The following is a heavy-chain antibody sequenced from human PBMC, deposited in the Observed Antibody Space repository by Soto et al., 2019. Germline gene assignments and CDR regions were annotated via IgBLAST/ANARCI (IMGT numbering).Heavy chain of an antibody. D-gene: IGHD4-17*01. J-gene: IGHJ4*02. CDR2: ISGSGGST. CDR3: AKDLPPIHYVGYFDY. V-gene: IGHV3-23*01. Sequence: GGSLRLSCAASGFTFSSYAMSWVRQAPGKGLEWVSAISGSGGSTYYADSVKGRFTISRDNSKNTLYLPMNSLRAEDTAVYYCAKDLPPIHYVGYFDYWGQGTLVTVSS. CDR1: GFTFSSYA.